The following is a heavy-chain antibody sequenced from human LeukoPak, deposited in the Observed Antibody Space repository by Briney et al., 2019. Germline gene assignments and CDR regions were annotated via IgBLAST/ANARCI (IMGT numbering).Heavy chain of an antibody. CDR3: ARCMSELDYGDYAYYYHMDV. D-gene: IGHD4-17*01. Sequence: SETLSLTCTVSGDSLTSGSRYWSWIRQPAGNGLEWIGHFYSSTRTTYNPSLESRVTIPGDTAKNQFSLKLDSVTAADTAVYFCARCMSELDYGDYAYYYHMDVWGKGTTVTVSS. J-gene: IGHJ6*04. CDR1: GDSLTSGSRY. CDR2: FYSSTRT. V-gene: IGHV4-61*09.